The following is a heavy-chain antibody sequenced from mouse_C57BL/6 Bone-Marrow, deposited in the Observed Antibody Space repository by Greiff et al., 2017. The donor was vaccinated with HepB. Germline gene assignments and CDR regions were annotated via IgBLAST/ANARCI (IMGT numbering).Heavy chain of an antibody. V-gene: IGHV3-6*01. Sequence: DVHLVESGPGLVKPSQSLSLTCSVTGYSITSGYYWNWIRQFPGNKLEWMGYISYDGSNNYNPSLKNRISITRDTSKNQFFLKLNSVTTEDTATYYCARAGEGDYGSSYPRYFDVWGTGTTVTVSS. CDR3: ARAGEGDYGSSYPRYFDV. CDR1: GYSITSGYY. CDR2: ISYDGSN. J-gene: IGHJ1*03. D-gene: IGHD1-1*01.